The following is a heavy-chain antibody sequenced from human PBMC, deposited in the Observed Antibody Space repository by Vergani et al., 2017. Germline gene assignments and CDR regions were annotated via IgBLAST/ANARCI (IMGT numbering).Heavy chain of an antibody. Sequence: QVQLQESGPGLVKPSETLSLICTVSDFSITNGDYWCWIRQPPGKGLEWIGSIYHSGRTYYNPSLRSRLTISVDTSKNQFSLTLRSVTAADTAVYHCGSLDGSLRENWGQGTLVTVSS. CDR2: IYHSGRT. V-gene: IGHV4-38-2*02. D-gene: IGHD1-26*01. CDR1: DFSITNGDY. CDR3: GSLDGSLREN. J-gene: IGHJ4*02.